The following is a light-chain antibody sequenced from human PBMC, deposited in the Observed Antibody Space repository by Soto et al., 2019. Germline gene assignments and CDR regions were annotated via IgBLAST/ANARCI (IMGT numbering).Light chain of an antibody. J-gene: IGKJ1*01. CDR3: QQYNDWPLT. V-gene: IGKV3D-7*01. Sequence: EIVLTQSPVTLSLSPGERATLSCRASQTVSRMYLSWFQQKPGQAPRLLIYGAFTRATGIPARFSGTGSGTEFTLTISSLQSEDFALYYCQQYNDWPLTFGQGTKVDI. CDR1: QTVSRMY. CDR2: GAF.